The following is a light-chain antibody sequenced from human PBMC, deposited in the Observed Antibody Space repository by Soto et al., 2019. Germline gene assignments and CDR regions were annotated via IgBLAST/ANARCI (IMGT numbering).Light chain of an antibody. J-gene: IGLJ3*02. CDR3: QSYDSSVWV. V-gene: IGLV6-57*03. CDR2: EDN. Sequence: NFMLTQPHSVSESPGKTVTISCTRSSGSIASNYVQWYQQRPGSAPTTVIYEDNQRPPGVPDRFSGSIDSSSNSASLTISGLQTEDGADYYCQSYDSSVWVFGGGTKLTVL. CDR1: SGSIASNY.